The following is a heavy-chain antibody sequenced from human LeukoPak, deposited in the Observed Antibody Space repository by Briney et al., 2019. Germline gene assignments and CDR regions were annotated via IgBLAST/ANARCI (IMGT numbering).Heavy chain of an antibody. CDR1: GYTFTSYD. CDR3: ARTGGSERENWFDP. J-gene: IGHJ5*02. Sequence: ASVEVSCKASGYTFTSYDINWVRQATGQGLEWMGWMNPNSGNTGYAQKFQGRVTMTRNTSISTAYMELSSLRSEDTAVYYCARTGGSERENWFDPWGQGTLVTVSS. D-gene: IGHD2-15*01. V-gene: IGHV1-8*01. CDR2: MNPNSGNT.